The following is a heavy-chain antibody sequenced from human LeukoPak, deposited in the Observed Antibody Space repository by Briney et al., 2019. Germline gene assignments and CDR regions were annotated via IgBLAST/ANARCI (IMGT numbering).Heavy chain of an antibody. J-gene: IGHJ4*02. CDR1: GYTFTTYW. CDR2: IDSSDSVT. Sequence: GESLKISCKGSGYTFTTYWISWVRQMPAKGLEWRVKIDSSDSVTHYNPSFQGHVTISADKSTSTAYLQWRSLKASDTAMYYCARLSDYWGEGTLVTVSS. CDR3: ARLSDY. V-gene: IGHV5-10-1*01.